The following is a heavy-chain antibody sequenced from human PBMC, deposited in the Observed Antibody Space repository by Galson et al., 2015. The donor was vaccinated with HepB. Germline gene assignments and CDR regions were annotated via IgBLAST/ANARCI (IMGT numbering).Heavy chain of an antibody. CDR2: ISYSGNT. Sequence: EWIGYISYSGNTYYNPSLESRLTISVDTSKNQFSLNLYSVTAADTAVYYCATMSFSRYGMDVWGQGTTVTVSS. V-gene: IGHV4-30-4*01. J-gene: IGHJ6*02. D-gene: IGHD2-2*01. CDR3: ATMSFSRYGMDV.